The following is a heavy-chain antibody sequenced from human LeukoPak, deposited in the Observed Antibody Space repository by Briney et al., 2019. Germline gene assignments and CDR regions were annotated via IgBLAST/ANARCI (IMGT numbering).Heavy chain of an antibody. CDR1: GFTFSDYY. V-gene: IGHV3-11*01. CDR3: ARDILVGSYYFDY. Sequence: GGSLRLSCAASGFTFSDYYMSWIRQAPGKGLEWVSYISSSGSTIYYADSVKGRFTISRDNAKNSLYLQMSSLRAEDTAVYYCARDILVGSYYFDYWGQGTLVTVSS. D-gene: IGHD1-26*01. J-gene: IGHJ4*02. CDR2: ISSSGSTI.